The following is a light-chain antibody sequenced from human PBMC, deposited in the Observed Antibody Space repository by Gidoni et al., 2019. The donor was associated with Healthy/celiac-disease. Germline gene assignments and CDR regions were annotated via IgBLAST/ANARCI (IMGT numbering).Light chain of an antibody. CDR3: QQYGSSPPVT. V-gene: IGKV3-20*01. CDR2: GAS. Sequence: EIVLTQSPGTLSLSPGERATLSCRASQSVSSSYLASYQQKPGQAPRPLIYGASSRATGIPDRFSGSGSVTDFTLTISGLGPEYFAVYCCQQYGSSPPVTFGPGTKVDIK. CDR1: QSVSSSY. J-gene: IGKJ3*01.